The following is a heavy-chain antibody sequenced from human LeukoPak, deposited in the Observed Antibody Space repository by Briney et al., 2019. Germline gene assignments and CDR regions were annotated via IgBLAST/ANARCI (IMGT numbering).Heavy chain of an antibody. CDR3: ARVNPGYYYMDV. CDR1: GFTFSSYS. Sequence: GGSLRLSCAASGFTFSSYSMNWVRQAPGKGLEWVSGINWNGGSTGYADSVKGRFTISRDNAKNSLYLQMNSLRAEDTALYYCARVNPGYYYMDVWGKGTTVTVSS. CDR2: INWNGGST. D-gene: IGHD1-14*01. J-gene: IGHJ6*03. V-gene: IGHV3-20*04.